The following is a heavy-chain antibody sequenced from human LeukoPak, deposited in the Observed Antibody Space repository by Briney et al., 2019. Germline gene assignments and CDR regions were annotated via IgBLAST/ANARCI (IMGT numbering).Heavy chain of an antibody. CDR1: GGTFSSYA. CDR3: ARDAESPGNWND. Sequence: SVKVSCKTSGGTFSSYAITWVRQTPGQGLEWMGGIIPIFGTTNYAQKFQDRVTITADKSTSTAYMKLSSLRSEDTAVYYCARDAESPGNWNDWGQGTLVTVSS. J-gene: IGHJ4*02. V-gene: IGHV1-69*06. D-gene: IGHD1-1*01. CDR2: IIPIFGTT.